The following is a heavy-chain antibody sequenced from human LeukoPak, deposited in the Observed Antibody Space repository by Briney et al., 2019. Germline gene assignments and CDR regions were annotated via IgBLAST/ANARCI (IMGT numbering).Heavy chain of an antibody. D-gene: IGHD3-3*01. CDR3: ARGRITIFGVDYFDY. Sequence: GGSLRLSCAASGFTFSDYYMSWIRQAPGKGLEWVSYISSSGSTIYYADSVKGRFTISRDNAMNSLYLQMNSLRAEDTAVYYCARGRITIFGVDYFDYWGQGTLVTVSS. CDR2: ISSSGSTI. J-gene: IGHJ4*02. CDR1: GFTFSDYY. V-gene: IGHV3-11*04.